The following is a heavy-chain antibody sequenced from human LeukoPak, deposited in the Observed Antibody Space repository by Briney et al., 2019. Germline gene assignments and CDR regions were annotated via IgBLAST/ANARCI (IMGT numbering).Heavy chain of an antibody. CDR1: GFTFSSYG. CDR3: AKDRGGFTHYFDF. D-gene: IGHD3-10*01. CDR2: IWYDGSNK. V-gene: IGHV3-33*06. J-gene: IGHJ4*02. Sequence: PGRSLRLSCAASGFTFSSYGMHWVRQAPGKGLEWVAVIWYDGSNKYYADSVKGRFTISRDNAKNSLYLQMDSLRAEDTAVYYCAKDRGGFTHYFDFWGQGILVTVSS.